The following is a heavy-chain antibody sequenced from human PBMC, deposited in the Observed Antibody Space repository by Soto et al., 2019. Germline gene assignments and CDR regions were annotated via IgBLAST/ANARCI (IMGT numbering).Heavy chain of an antibody. CDR1: GFMFRSYW. Sequence: QLVESGEGLVQPGGSLRLSCAASGFMFRSYWMTWFRQAPGKGLEWVANIGEDGGEEHYVDSVKGRFSVSRDNAKESLYLQMNSLRGEDTAMYFCARDTNYQSGSAYYDVFDLWGQGTMVTVSS. CDR2: IGEDGGEE. D-gene: IGHD1-26*01. V-gene: IGHV3-7*05. J-gene: IGHJ3*01. CDR3: ARDTNYQSGSAYYDVFDL.